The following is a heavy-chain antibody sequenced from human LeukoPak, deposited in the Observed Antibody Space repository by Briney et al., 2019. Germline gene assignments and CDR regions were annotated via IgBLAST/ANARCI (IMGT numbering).Heavy chain of an antibody. D-gene: IGHD6-13*01. CDR2: IYSGGST. CDR1: GFTVSSNY. Sequence: GSLRLSCAASGFTVSSNYMSWVRQAPGKGLEWVSVIYSGGSTYYADSVKGRFTISRDNSKNTLYLQMNSLRAEDTAVYYCARDRIAAAGIFDYWGQGTLVTVSS. J-gene: IGHJ4*02. CDR3: ARDRIAAAGIFDY. V-gene: IGHV3-53*01.